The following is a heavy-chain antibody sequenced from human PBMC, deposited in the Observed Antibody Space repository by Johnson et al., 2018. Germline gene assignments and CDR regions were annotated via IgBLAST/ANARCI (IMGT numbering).Heavy chain of an antibody. J-gene: IGHJ6*02. Sequence: EVQLLESGGGLVQXGRSLRLSCAASGFTFDAYAMHWVRQAPGKGLEWVSGISGNSGSIGYADSVTGRFTISRANAKNSLYLQMNSLRAEDTALYYCAKDISGSGSYLHYYYGMDVWGQGTTVTVSS. CDR1: GFTFDAYA. CDR3: AKDISGSGSYLHYYYGMDV. CDR2: ISGNSGSI. V-gene: IGHV3-9*01. D-gene: IGHD3-10*01.